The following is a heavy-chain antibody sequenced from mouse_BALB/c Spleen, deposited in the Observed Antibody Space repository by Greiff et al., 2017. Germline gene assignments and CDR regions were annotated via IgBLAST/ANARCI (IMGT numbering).Heavy chain of an antibody. J-gene: IGHJ2*01. V-gene: IGHV3-2*02. CDR3: ARANWEFDY. CDR2: ISYSGST. D-gene: IGHD4-1*01. Sequence: EVKLQESGPGLVKPSQSLSLTCTVTGYSITSDYAWNWIRQFPGNKLEWMGYISYSGSTSYNPSLKSRISITRDTSKNQFFLQLNSVTTEDTATYYCARANWEFDYWGQGTTLTVSS. CDR1: GYSITSDYA.